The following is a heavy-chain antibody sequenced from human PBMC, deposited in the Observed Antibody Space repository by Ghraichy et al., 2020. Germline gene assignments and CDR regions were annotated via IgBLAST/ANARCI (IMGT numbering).Heavy chain of an antibody. Sequence: LSLTCAVSGGSISSGGYSWSWIRQPPGKGLEWIGYIYHSGSTYYNPSLKSRVTISVDRSKNQFSLKLSSVTAADTAVYYCARGLHDYGGNQVKDAFDIWGQGTMVTVSS. CDR1: GGSISSGGYS. V-gene: IGHV4-30-2*01. CDR2: IYHSGST. J-gene: IGHJ3*02. CDR3: ARGLHDYGGNQVKDAFDI. D-gene: IGHD4-23*01.